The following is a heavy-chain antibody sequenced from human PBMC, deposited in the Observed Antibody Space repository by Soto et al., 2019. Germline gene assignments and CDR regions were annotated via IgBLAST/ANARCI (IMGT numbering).Heavy chain of an antibody. J-gene: IGHJ4*02. V-gene: IGHV4-59*01. CDR3: ARDSYRSGWYDY. D-gene: IGHD6-19*01. CDR2: IYYSGST. Sequence: SETLSLTCTVSGGSISSYYWSWIRQPPGKGLEWIGYIYYSGSTNYNPSLKSRVTISVDTSKNQFSLKLSSVTAADTAVYYCARDSYRSGWYDYWGQGTLVTVSS. CDR1: GGSISSYY.